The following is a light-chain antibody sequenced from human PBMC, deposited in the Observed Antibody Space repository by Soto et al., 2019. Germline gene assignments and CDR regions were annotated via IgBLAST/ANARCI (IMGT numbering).Light chain of an antibody. CDR3: QHRSNWPPIT. J-gene: IGKJ5*01. CDR2: DSS. CDR1: QSVSIY. Sequence: EIVLTQSPATLSLSPGERATLSCRASQSVSIYLAWYQQKPGQAPRLLIHDSSNRATGIPARFSARGSGTDFTLIISSLEPEDSAVYYYQHRSNWPPITFGQGTRLEIK. V-gene: IGKV3-11*01.